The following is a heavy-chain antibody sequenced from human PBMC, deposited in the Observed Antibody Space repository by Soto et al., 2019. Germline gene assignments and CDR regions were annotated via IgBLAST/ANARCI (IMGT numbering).Heavy chain of an antibody. CDR2: IRSKTYGGTT. J-gene: IGHJ6*02. CDR3: TRDGLGYSGYDSYYYYGMDV. D-gene: IGHD5-12*01. V-gene: IGHV3-49*04. Sequence: QTGGSLRLSCTASGFTFGDYALNWVRQAPGKGLEWVGFIRSKTYGGTTEYAASVKGRFTISRDDSKSIAYLQMNSLKTEDTAVYYCTRDGLGYSGYDSYYYYGMDVWGQGTTVTVSS. CDR1: GFTFGDYA.